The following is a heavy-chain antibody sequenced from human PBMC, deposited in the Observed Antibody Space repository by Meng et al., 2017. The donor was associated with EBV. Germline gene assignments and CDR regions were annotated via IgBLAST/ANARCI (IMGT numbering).Heavy chain of an antibody. V-gene: IGHV4-61*01. CDR1: GASVSGGTFH. CDR2: IYDGGTT. D-gene: IGHD2-2*01. CDR3: AKSSSSTPGVVDS. J-gene: IGHJ4*02. Sequence: VQLQESGPGLGKPSETLSLTCTVSGASVSGGTFHWSWIRQPPGKELQWIGYIYDGGTTIYNPSLKSRVTIFLDTSRNQFSLGLRSVTTADTAVYYCAKSSSSTPGVVDSWGQGTLVTVSS.